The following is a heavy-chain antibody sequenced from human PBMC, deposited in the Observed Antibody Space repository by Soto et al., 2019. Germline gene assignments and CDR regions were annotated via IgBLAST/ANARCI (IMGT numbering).Heavy chain of an antibody. CDR1: GFTFSSYA. J-gene: IGHJ6*02. CDR2: ISGSGGST. CDR3: AREYYDILTGYPSQSYGMDV. Sequence: PGGSLRLSCAAPGFTFSSYAMSWVRQAPGKGLEWVSAISGSGGSTYYADSVKGRFTISRDNSKNTLYLQMNSLRAEDTAVYYCAREYYDILTGYPSQSYGMDVWGQGTTVTVSS. V-gene: IGHV3-23*01. D-gene: IGHD3-9*01.